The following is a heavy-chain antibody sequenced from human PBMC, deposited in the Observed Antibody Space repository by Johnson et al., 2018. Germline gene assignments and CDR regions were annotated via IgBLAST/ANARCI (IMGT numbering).Heavy chain of an antibody. D-gene: IGHD4-17*01. CDR1: GFTFSTYA. Sequence: VQSGRSLRLSCAASGFTFSTYAIHWVRQAPGKGLEWVAVISDDGNSKFYAESVKGRFTISRDNSKYTMYLQMHSLKAEDTAMYYCARAQGGDYVAEYFQHWGQGTLVTVSS. V-gene: IGHV3-30-3*01. CDR3: ARAQGGDYVAEYFQH. J-gene: IGHJ1*01. CDR2: ISDDGNSK.